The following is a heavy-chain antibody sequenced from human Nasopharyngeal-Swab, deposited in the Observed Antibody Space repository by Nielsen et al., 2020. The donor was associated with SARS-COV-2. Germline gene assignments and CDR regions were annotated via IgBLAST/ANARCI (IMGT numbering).Heavy chain of an antibody. J-gene: IGHJ6*02. CDR1: GYTFTSYG. CDR2: ISAYNGNT. D-gene: IGHD3-22*01. V-gene: IGHV1-18*01. Sequence: ASVKVSCKASGYTFTSYGISWVRQAPGQGLEWMGWISAYNGNTNYAQKLQGRVTMTTDTSTSTAYMELRSLRSDDTAVYYWARISYSSGYYYYYYYGMDVWGQGTTVTVSS. CDR3: ARISYSSGYYYYYYYGMDV.